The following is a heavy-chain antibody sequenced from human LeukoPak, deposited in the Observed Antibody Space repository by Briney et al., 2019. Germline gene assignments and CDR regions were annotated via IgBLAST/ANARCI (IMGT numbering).Heavy chain of an antibody. Sequence: SVTVSCKASGGTFSSYAISWVRQAPGQGLEWMGGIIPIFGTANYAQKFQGRVTITTDESTSTAYMELSSLRSEDTAVYYCARVIIGHYYYYYMDVWGKGTTVTVSS. J-gene: IGHJ6*03. CDR2: IIPIFGTA. V-gene: IGHV1-69*05. CDR1: GGTFSSYA. D-gene: IGHD1-20*01. CDR3: ARVIIGHYYYYYMDV.